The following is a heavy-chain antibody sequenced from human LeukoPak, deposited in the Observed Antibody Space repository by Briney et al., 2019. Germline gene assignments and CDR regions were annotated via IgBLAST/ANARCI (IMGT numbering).Heavy chain of an antibody. Sequence: PGGPLGLPWAASGFTFITYSMNWVRQPPGKGLEWVSSISSSSSYIYYADSVKGRFTISRDNAKNSLYLQMNSLRAEDTAVYYCARDFYDSSGYYYGGWGQGTLVTVSS. CDR2: ISSSSSYI. CDR1: GFTFITYS. V-gene: IGHV3-21*01. D-gene: IGHD3-22*01. J-gene: IGHJ4*02. CDR3: ARDFYDSSGYYYGG.